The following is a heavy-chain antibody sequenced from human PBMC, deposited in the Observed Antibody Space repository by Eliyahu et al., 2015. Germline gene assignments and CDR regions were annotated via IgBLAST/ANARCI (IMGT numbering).Heavy chain of an antibody. CDR2: INSDGSST. CDR3: AGATFGGVIAYYGMDV. Sequence: EVQLVESGGGLVQPGGSLRLSCAASGFXFSSYWMHWVRQAPGKGLVWVSRINSDGSSTSYADSVKGRFTISRDNAKNTLYLQMNSLRAEDTAVYYCAGATFGGVIAYYGMDVWGQGTTVTVSS. V-gene: IGHV3-74*01. J-gene: IGHJ6*02. D-gene: IGHD3-16*02. CDR1: GFXFSSYW.